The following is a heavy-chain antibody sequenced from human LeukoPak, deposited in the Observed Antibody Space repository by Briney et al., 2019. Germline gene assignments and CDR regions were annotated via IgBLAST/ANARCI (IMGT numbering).Heavy chain of an antibody. D-gene: IGHD3-10*01. CDR2: IYTSGST. Sequence: TSETLSLTCTVSGGSISSYYWSWIRQPPGKGLEWIGYIYTSGSTNYNPSLKSRVTMSVDTSKNQFSLKLSSVTAADTAVYYCARLTMVRGVIPYFDYWGQGTLVTVSS. CDR1: GGSISSYY. V-gene: IGHV4-4*08. J-gene: IGHJ4*02. CDR3: ARLTMVRGVIPYFDY.